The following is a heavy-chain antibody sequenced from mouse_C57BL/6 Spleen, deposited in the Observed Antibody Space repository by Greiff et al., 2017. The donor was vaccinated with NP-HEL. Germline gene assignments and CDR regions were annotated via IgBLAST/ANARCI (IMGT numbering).Heavy chain of an antibody. V-gene: IGHV1-4*01. D-gene: IGHD1-1*01. CDR1: GYTFTSYT. CDR2: INPSSGYT. Sequence: LVESGAELARPGASVKMSCKASGYTFTSYTMHWVKQRPGQGLEWIGYINPSSGYTKYNQKFKDKATLTADKSSSTAYMQLSSLTSEDSAVYYCARSKAGGSSYGFAYWGQGTLVTVSA. J-gene: IGHJ3*01. CDR3: ARSKAGGSSYGFAY.